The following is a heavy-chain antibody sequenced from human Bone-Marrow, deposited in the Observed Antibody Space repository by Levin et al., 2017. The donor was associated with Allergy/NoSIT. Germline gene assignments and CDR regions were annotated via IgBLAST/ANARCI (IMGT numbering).Heavy chain of an antibody. CDR2: IINGGHST. V-gene: IGHV3-23*01. D-gene: IGHD5-12*01. CDR3: ARQYSGYDHFDS. CDR1: GFDFSISA. Sequence: GGSLRLSCAASGFDFSISAMAWVRQAPGEGLEWVSTIINGGHSTYYADSVRGRFTISRDNSKRTIYLQMSSLRDGDTAFYFCARQYSGYDHFDSWGQGALVAVSS. J-gene: IGHJ4*02.